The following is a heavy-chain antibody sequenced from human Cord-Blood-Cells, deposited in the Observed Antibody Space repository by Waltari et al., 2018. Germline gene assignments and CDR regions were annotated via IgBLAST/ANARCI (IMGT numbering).Heavy chain of an antibody. V-gene: IGHV3-73*01. Sequence: EVQLVESGGGLVQPGGSLKLSCAASGFTFSGSAMHWVRQASGKGLEWVGRIGSKANRYATAYAASVKGRFTISRDDSKNTAYLQMNSLKTEDTAVYYCTSRYYYGSGSYKYYFDYWGQGTLVTISS. CDR2: IGSKANRYAT. CDR1: GFTFSGSA. J-gene: IGHJ4*02. D-gene: IGHD3-10*01. CDR3: TSRYYYGSGSYKYYFDY.